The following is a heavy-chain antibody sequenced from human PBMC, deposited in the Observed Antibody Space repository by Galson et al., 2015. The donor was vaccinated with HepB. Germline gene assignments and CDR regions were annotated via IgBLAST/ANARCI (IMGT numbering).Heavy chain of an antibody. CDR3: ARDRVYGDYDVYWYFDL. Sequence: SVKVSYKASGYTFANYGISWVRQAPGQGLEWMGWISVYNGNTNYVQKFQGRVTMTTDTSTSTAYMELRSLRSDDTAVYYCARDRVYGDYDVYWYFDLWGRGTLVTVSS. CDR1: GYTFANYG. V-gene: IGHV1-18*01. D-gene: IGHD4-17*01. J-gene: IGHJ2*01. CDR2: ISVYNGNT.